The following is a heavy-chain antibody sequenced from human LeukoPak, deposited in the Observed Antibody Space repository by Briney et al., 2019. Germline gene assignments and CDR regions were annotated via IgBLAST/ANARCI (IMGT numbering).Heavy chain of an antibody. CDR3: AREWLLPSPRFSL. Sequence: GGSLRLSCAASGFTLSSYEMNWVRQAPGKGLEWVSYISSSGSTIYYADSVKGRFTISRDNAKNSLYLQMNSLRAEDTAVYYCAREWLLPSPRFSLWGQGTLVTVSS. CDR1: GFTLSSYE. V-gene: IGHV3-48*03. CDR2: ISSSGSTI. D-gene: IGHD3-22*01. J-gene: IGHJ4*02.